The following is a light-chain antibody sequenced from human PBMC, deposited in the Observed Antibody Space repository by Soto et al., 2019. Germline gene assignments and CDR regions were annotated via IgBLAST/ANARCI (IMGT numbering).Light chain of an antibody. CDR2: EAS. CDR3: QQHGTYPVT. J-gene: IGKJ5*01. CDR1: QGMSSY. V-gene: IGKV1-9*01. Sequence: DIQLTQSPSSLSTSVGDRVSITCRASQGMSSYLAWYQQKPGKAPKLLIYEASTMQTGVPARFSGSGSGTEFTLTISSLQSEDFATYYCQQHGTYPVTFGQGTRLEI.